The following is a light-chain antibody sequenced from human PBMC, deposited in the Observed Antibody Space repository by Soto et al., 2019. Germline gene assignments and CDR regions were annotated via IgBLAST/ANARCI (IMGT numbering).Light chain of an antibody. J-gene: IGKJ1*01. V-gene: IGKV3-20*01. CDR2: GAS. CDR1: QSVSSSD. Sequence: EIVLTQSPGTLSLSPGERATLSCRASQSVSSSDLAWYQQKPGQAPRLLIYGASSRATGIPDRFSGSGSGTGFTLTISGLEPEDSAAYYCQRHGATFGQGTKVDIK. CDR3: QRHGAT.